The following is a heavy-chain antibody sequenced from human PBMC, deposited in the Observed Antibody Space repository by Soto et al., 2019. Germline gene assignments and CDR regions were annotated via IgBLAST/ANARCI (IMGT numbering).Heavy chain of an antibody. V-gene: IGHV1-18*01. Sequence: QVQLVQSGAEVKRPGASVKVSCKASGYTFRNYGITWVRQAPGQGLEWMAWISPYNGNTNYAQDLQGRVTMTTDTSTSTAYMELRSLTSEDTAMYYCARDLVPGSDFWRAYNGGYFVYWGQGTLVTVSS. CDR3: ARDLVPGSDFWRAYNGGYFVY. D-gene: IGHD3-3*01. CDR2: ISPYNGNT. CDR1: GYTFRNYG. J-gene: IGHJ4*02.